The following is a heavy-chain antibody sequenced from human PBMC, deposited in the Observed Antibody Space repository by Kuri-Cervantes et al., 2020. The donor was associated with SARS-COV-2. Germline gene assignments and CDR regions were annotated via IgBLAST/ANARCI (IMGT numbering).Heavy chain of an antibody. V-gene: IGHV4-59*01. J-gene: IGHJ5*02. CDR3: AAEVAYYDSSGRQNWFDP. CDR1: GGSISSYY. D-gene: IGHD3-22*01. Sequence: SETLSFTCTVSGGSISSYYWSWIRQPPGKGLEWIGYIYYSGSTNYNPSLKSRVTISVDTSKNQFSLKLSSVTAADTAVYYCAAEVAYYDSSGRQNWFDPWGQGTLVTVSS. CDR2: IYYSGST.